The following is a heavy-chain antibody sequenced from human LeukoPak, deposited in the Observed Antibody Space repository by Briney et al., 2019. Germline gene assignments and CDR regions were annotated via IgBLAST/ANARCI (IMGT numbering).Heavy chain of an antibody. CDR3: ARDSRGLYFDY. D-gene: IGHD3-10*01. CDR2: INPSGGST. CDR1: GYTFTSYY. V-gene: IGHV1-46*01. J-gene: IGHJ4*02. Sequence: GASVKVSCKASGYTFTSYYMHWVRQAPGQGLERMGIINPSGGSTSYAQKFQGRVTMTRDTSISTAYMELSRLRSDDTAVYYCARDSRGLYFDYWGQGTLVTVSS.